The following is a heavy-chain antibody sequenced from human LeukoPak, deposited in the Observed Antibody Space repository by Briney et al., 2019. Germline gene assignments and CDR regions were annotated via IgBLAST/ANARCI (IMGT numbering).Heavy chain of an antibody. D-gene: IGHD5-18*01. Sequence: SETLSLTCTVSGGSISSGSYYWSWIRQPAGKGLEWIGHIYTSGSTNYNPSLKSRVTISVDTSKNQFSLKLSSVTAADTAVYYCATCGYSYVGYYFMDVWGKGTTVTVSS. CDR3: ATCGYSYVGYYFMDV. CDR2: IYTSGST. V-gene: IGHV4-61*09. J-gene: IGHJ6*03. CDR1: GGSISSGSYY.